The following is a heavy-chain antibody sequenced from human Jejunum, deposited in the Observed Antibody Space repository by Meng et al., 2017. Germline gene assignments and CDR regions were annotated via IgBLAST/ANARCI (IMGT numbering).Heavy chain of an antibody. D-gene: IGHD3-22*01. J-gene: IGHJ4*02. CDR2: INSDGSLT. V-gene: IGHV3-74*01. Sequence: GGSLRLSCAASGFTFSNHWMHWVRQIPGKELVWVSRINSDGSLTSYTDSVKGRFTISGDNARDTLYLQMTSLRAEDTAVYYCARDVVVGQTTRAPFDYWGQGTLVTVSS. CDR1: GFTFSNHW. CDR3: ARDVVVGQTTRAPFDY.